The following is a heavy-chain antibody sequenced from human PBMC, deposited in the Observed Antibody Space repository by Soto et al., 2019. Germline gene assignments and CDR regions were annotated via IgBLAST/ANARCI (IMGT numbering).Heavy chain of an antibody. Sequence: GKGLEWVAVISYDGSNKYYADSVKGRFTISRDNSKNTLYLQMNSLRPEDTAVYYCVRFSCLTMVVIVIFGFDISGQRNLASDL. CDR3: VRFSCLTMVVIVIFGFDISGQRNLASDL. V-gene: IGHV3-30-3*01. J-gene: IGHJ2*01. CDR2: ISYDGSNK. D-gene: IGHD3-10*01.